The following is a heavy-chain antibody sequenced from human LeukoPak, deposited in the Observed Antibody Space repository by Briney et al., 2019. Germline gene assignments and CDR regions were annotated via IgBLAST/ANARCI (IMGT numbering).Heavy chain of an antibody. V-gene: IGHV3-30*02. CDR1: GFTFSSYG. Sequence: GGSLRLSCAASGFTFSSYGMHWVRQAPGKGLGWVAFIRYDGSNKYYADSVKGRFTISRDNSKNTLYLQMNSLRAEDTAVYYCAREPRGSSSGFDYWGQGTLVTVSS. CDR3: AREPRGSSSGFDY. D-gene: IGHD6-6*01. CDR2: IRYDGSNK. J-gene: IGHJ4*02.